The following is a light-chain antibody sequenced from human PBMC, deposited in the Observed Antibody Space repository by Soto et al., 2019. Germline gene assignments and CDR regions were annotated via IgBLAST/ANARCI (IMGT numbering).Light chain of an antibody. CDR1: QSITSY. Sequence: DIQMTQSPSSLSASEGDRVTITCRASQSITSYLNWYQQKPGKTPRLLISGASSLQSGVPSRFSGSGSGTDFILTISSLQPEDFATYYCQQSYSTPWTFGQGTKVEIK. CDR3: QQSYSTPWT. V-gene: IGKV1-39*01. J-gene: IGKJ1*01. CDR2: GAS.